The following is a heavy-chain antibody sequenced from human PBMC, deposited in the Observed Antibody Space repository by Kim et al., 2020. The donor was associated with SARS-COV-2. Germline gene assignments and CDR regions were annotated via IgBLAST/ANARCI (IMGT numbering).Heavy chain of an antibody. CDR1: GGSFSGYY. J-gene: IGHJ4*02. CDR2: INHSGST. CDR3: ARGGAGVYYYGSGSFEFDY. Sequence: SETLSLTCAVYGGSFSGYYWSWIRQPPGKGLEWIGEINHSGSTNYNPSLKSRVTISVDTSKNQFSLKMTSVTAADTAVYYCARGGAGVYYYGSGSFEFDYWGQVTLVTVSS. D-gene: IGHD3-10*01. V-gene: IGHV4-34*01.